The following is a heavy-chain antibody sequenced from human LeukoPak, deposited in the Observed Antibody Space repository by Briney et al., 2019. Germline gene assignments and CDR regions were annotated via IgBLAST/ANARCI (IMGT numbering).Heavy chain of an antibody. Sequence: SKTLSLTCTVSGGSISSSSYYWGWIRQPPGKGLEWIGSIYYSGSTYYNPSLKSRVTISVDTSKNQFSLKLSSVTAADTAVYYCALDLFGELSYWGQGTLVTVSS. CDR2: IYYSGST. D-gene: IGHD3-10*02. V-gene: IGHV4-39*01. CDR3: ALDLFGELSY. J-gene: IGHJ4*02. CDR1: GGSISSSSYY.